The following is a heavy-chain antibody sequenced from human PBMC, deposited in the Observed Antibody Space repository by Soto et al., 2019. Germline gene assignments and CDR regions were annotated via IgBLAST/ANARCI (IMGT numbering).Heavy chain of an antibody. CDR2: IRSKAYGGTT. CDR1: GFTFGDYA. J-gene: IGHJ6*02. Sequence: PGGSLRLSCTASGFTFGDYAMSWFRQAPGKGLEWVGFIRSKAYGGTTEYAASVKGRFTISRDDSKSIAYLQMNSLKTEDTAVYYCTRCHDLFCYYYGMEVWGQATTVTVS. V-gene: IGHV3-49*03. CDR3: TRCHDLFCYYYGMEV.